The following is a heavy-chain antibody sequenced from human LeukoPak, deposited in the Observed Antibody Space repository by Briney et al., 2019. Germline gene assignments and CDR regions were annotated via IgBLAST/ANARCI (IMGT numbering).Heavy chain of an antibody. Sequence: SETPSLTCTVSGGSISSYYWSWIRQPPGKGLEWIGYIYYSGSTNYNPSLKSRVTISVDTSKNQFSLKLSSVTAADTAVYYCARAVFEYYFDYWGQGTLVTVSS. CDR2: IYYSGST. D-gene: IGHD1-14*01. V-gene: IGHV4-59*01. J-gene: IGHJ4*02. CDR1: GGSISSYY. CDR3: ARAVFEYYFDY.